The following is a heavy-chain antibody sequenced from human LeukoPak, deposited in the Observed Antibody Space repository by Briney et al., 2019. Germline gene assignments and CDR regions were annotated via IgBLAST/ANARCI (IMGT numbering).Heavy chain of an antibody. CDR3: AKDILVGATTLSPPTFDY. CDR2: IKQDGSEK. J-gene: IGHJ4*02. Sequence: PGGSLRLSCAASGFTFRSYWMSWVRQAPGKGLEWVASIKQDGSEKYYVDSVKGRFTISRDNSKNSLYLQMNSLRTEDTALYYCAKDILVGATTLSPPTFDYWGQGTLVTVSS. CDR1: GFTFRSYW. V-gene: IGHV3-7*03. D-gene: IGHD1-26*01.